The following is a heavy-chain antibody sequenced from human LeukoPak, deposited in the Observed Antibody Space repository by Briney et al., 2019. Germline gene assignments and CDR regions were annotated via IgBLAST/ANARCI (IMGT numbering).Heavy chain of an antibody. CDR1: EITFYTFW. CDR2: VDRDGSNT. Sequence: PGGSLRLSCVASEITFYTFWMHWGRQAPGRGLVWVARVDRDGSNTNYADSVKGRFTVSRDNSKNALYLEMNSLRVEDTAVYYCAGGGFSGFDRWGQGVLVSVSS. CDR3: AGGGFSGFDR. D-gene: IGHD5-12*01. V-gene: IGHV3-74*01. J-gene: IGHJ4*02.